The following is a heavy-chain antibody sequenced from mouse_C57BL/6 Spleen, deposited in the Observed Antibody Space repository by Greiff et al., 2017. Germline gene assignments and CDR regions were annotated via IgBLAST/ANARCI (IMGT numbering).Heavy chain of an antibody. V-gene: IGHV1-85*01. CDR2: IYPRDGST. CDR3: AREGPGAWFAY. CDR1: GYTFTSYD. J-gene: IGHJ3*01. Sequence: QVQLQQSGPELVKPGASVKLSCKASGYTFTSYDINWVKQRPGQGLEWIGWIYPRDGSTKYNEKFKGKATLTVDTSSSTSYMELHSLTSEDAAVYFCAREGPGAWFAYWGKGTLVTVAA.